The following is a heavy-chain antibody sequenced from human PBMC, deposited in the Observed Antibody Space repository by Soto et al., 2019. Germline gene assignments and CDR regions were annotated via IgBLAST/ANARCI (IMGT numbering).Heavy chain of an antibody. V-gene: IGHV4-34*01. D-gene: IGHD2-21*01. J-gene: IGHJ4*02. Sequence: SERLSLTCAVSGRFFRGCSWSWIRKPPGKGLEWIGQINLSGDTNYSPSLKCRLSLSGDPSKNHFSLSLTSVTAADSAVYYCTRDGTSCGDDSFYCCGPGTLVTVSS. CDR2: INLSGDT. CDR3: TRDGTSCGDDSFYC. CDR1: GRFFRGCS.